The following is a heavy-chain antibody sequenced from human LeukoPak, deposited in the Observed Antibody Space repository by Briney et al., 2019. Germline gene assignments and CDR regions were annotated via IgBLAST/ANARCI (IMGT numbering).Heavy chain of an antibody. J-gene: IGHJ4*02. CDR1: GFTVSSNE. D-gene: IGHD5-12*01. V-gene: IGHV3-38-3*01. CDR3: KNRGYSGYDSAFDY. Sequence: PGGSLRLSCAASGFTVSSNEMSWVRQAPGKGLEWVSSISGGSTYYADSRKGRFTVSRDNSRNTLHLQMNSLRAEDTAVYYCKNRGYSGYDSAFDYWGQGTLVTVSS. CDR2: ISGGST.